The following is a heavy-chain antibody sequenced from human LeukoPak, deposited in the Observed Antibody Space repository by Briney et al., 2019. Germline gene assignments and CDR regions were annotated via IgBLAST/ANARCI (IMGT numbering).Heavy chain of an antibody. J-gene: IGHJ4*02. D-gene: IGHD3-10*01. CDR2: ISYDGSNK. V-gene: IGHV3-30-3*01. CDR3: ARDLVLLWFGARSDSFDY. CDR1: GFTFSSYA. Sequence: GRSLRLSCAASGFTFSSYAMHWVRQAPGKGLEWVAVISYDGSNKYYADSVKGRFTISRDNSKSTLSLQMNSLRAEDTAVYYCARDLVLLWFGARSDSFDYWGQGTLVTVSS.